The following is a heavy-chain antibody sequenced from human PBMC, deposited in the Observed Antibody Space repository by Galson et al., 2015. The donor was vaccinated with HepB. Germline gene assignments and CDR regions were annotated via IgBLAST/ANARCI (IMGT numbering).Heavy chain of an antibody. CDR2: INPYNGGT. V-gene: IGHV1-2*02. CDR3: ARARRMQLATTPLDY. D-gene: IGHD1-14*01. J-gene: IGHJ4*02. CDR1: GFSFTGYY. Sequence: SVKVSCKASGFSFTGYYIHWVRQAPGQGLEWLGWINPYNGGTNHAQNFQGRVTMTSDTSIRTAYMELSGLRFDDTAIYYCARARRMQLATTPLDYWGQGALVTVSS.